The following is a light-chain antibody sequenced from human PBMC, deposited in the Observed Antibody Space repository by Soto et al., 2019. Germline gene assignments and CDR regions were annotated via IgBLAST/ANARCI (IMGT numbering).Light chain of an antibody. CDR1: QSVSGY. CDR3: QQRSNWPYLT. CDR2: DAS. V-gene: IGKV3-11*01. Sequence: EIVLTQSPDTLSLSPGERATLSCRASQSVSGYLGWYQQKPGQAPRLLIYDASNRASGVPARFRGSGSGTDFTLTIASLEPEDFEVYYCQQRSNWPYLTFGGGTRVDLK. J-gene: IGKJ4*01.